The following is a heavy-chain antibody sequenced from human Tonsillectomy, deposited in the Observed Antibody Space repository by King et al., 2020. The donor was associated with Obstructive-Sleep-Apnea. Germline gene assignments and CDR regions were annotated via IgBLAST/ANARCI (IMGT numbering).Heavy chain of an antibody. V-gene: IGHV2-5*02. Sequence: QVTLKESGLTLVKPTETLTLTCTFSGFSFSTSGVAVGWIRQPPGKAPEWLALIYWDNDKRYNPSLESRLTVTKDTSKTQLVLTMTNMDPVDTATYYCAHRPQYVQSLSSQPPGTTFDFWGQGTLVSVSS. J-gene: IGHJ4*02. CDR3: AHRPQYVQSLSSQPPGTTFDF. D-gene: IGHD1-1*01. CDR2: IYWDNDK. CDR1: GFSFSTSGVA.